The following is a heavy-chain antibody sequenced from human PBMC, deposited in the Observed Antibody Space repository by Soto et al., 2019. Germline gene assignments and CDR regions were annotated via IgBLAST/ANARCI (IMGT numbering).Heavy chain of an antibody. Sequence: QLQLQESGPGLVKPSETLSLTCTVSGGSISSSTYYWGWIRQPPGKGLEWIGSIYYSGSTYYNPSLKSRVTISVDTSKNQFSLKLSSVTAADTAVYYCARHFWGSGYYYVAQFDYWGQGTLVTVSS. CDR2: IYYSGST. J-gene: IGHJ4*02. CDR3: ARHFWGSGYYYVAQFDY. CDR1: GGSISSSTYY. V-gene: IGHV4-39*01. D-gene: IGHD3-22*01.